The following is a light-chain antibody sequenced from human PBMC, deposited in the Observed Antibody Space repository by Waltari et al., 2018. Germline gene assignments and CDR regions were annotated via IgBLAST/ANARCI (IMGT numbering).Light chain of an antibody. CDR1: QSVSRS. J-gene: IGKJ4*01. V-gene: IGKV3D-15*01. CDR3: QQNSNWLT. Sequence: EIVMTQSPATLSLSPGERATLSCRASQSVSRSLAWYQQKPGQAPRLLIYGASSRATGIPDRFSGSGSGTEFTLTISSLEPEDVAVYYCQQNSNWLTFGGGTKVEIK. CDR2: GAS.